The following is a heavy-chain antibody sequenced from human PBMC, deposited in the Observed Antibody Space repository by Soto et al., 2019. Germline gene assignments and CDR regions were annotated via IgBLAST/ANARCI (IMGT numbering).Heavy chain of an antibody. Sequence: SETLSLTCTVSGGSISSSSYYWGWIRQPPGKGLEWIGSMYYSGSTSYNPSLKSRVTISVDTSKNQFSLKLGSVTAADTAVYYCARPFREYYYGMDVWGQGTTVTVSS. CDR1: GGSISSSSYY. V-gene: IGHV4-39*01. CDR2: MYYSGST. D-gene: IGHD3-10*01. CDR3: ARPFREYYYGMDV. J-gene: IGHJ6*02.